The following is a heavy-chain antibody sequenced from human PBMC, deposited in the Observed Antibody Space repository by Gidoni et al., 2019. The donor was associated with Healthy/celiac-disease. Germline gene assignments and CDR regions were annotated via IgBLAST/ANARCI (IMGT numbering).Heavy chain of an antibody. CDR2: IYSGGST. CDR3: AREGDSSGWAAQGYYYYGMDV. CDR1: GFTVSGNY. J-gene: IGHJ6*02. V-gene: IGHV3-53*01. Sequence: EVQLLESGGGLIQPGGSLRHSCAASGFTVSGNYMSWVRQAPGKGLAWVSVIYSGGSTYYADSVKGRFTISRDNSKNTLYLQMNSLRAEDTAVYYCAREGDSSGWAAQGYYYYGMDVWGQGTTVTVSS. D-gene: IGHD6-19*01.